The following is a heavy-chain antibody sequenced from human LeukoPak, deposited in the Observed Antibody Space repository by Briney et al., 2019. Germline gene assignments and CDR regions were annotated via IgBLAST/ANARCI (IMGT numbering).Heavy chain of an antibody. CDR2: IYYSGST. CDR3: ARRGYMVRGSYYFDY. CDR1: GGSISSSSYY. J-gene: IGHJ4*02. Sequence: PSETLSLTCTVSGGSISSSSYYWGWIRQPPGKGLEWIGSIYYSGSTYHNPSLKSRVTISVDTSKNQFSLKLSSVTAADTAVYYCARRGYMVRGSYYFDYWGQGTLVTVSS. V-gene: IGHV4-39*01. D-gene: IGHD3-10*01.